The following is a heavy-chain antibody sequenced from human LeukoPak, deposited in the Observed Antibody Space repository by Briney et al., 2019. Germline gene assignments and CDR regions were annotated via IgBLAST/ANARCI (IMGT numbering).Heavy chain of an antibody. CDR2: IYYSGST. D-gene: IGHD3-3*01. V-gene: IGHV4-39*07. J-gene: IGHJ4*02. Sequence: PSETLSLTCTVSGGSISSSSYYWGWIRQPPGKGLEWIGSIYYSGSTYYNPSLKSRVTISVDTSKNQFSLKLSSVTAADTAVYYCARGMGYYDFWSGYYATRRLDYWGQGTLVTVSS. CDR3: ARGMGYYDFWSGYYATRRLDY. CDR1: GGSISSSSYY.